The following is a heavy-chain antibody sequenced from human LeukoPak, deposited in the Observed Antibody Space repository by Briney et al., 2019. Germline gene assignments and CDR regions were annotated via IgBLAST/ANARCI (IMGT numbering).Heavy chain of an antibody. J-gene: IGHJ4*02. CDR2: ISYTSSFK. Sequence: GGSLRLSCAASAFSFRTYTMAWVRQAPGKGLEWVSSISYTSSFKYYADSVKGRFTISRDNGANALYLQMNSLRAEDTAIYYCARGPPSENYSQDFFDMWGQGTLVTVSS. D-gene: IGHD1-26*01. CDR3: ARGPPSENYSQDFFDM. V-gene: IGHV3-21*06. CDR1: AFSFRTYT.